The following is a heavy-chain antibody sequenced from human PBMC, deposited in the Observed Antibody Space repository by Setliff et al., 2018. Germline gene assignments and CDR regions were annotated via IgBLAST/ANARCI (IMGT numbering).Heavy chain of an antibody. CDR1: GFNFGNYA. D-gene: IGHD3-10*01. Sequence: GGSLRLSCAASGFNFGNYAMTWVRQAPGKGLHWVSSISGSGGFIYAADTAKGRFTISRDNSKNTVFLQVNSLRVEDAGIYYCAKRALTSTMVASGGDFDYWAQGTLVTVSS. CDR3: AKRALTSTMVASGGDFDY. CDR2: ISGSGGFI. J-gene: IGHJ4*02. V-gene: IGHV3-23*01.